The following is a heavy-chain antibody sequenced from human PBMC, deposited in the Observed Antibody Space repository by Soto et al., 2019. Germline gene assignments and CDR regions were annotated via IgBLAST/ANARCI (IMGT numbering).Heavy chain of an antibody. CDR1: GFTVSSNY. CDR3: ARESYPGDMDV. D-gene: IGHD3-10*01. J-gene: IGHJ6*03. CDR2: IYSGGST. Sequence: EVQLVESGEGLVEPGGSLRLSCAASGFTVSSNYMSWVRQAPGKGLEWVSVIYSGGSTYYADCVKGRFTISRHNSKNTLYLQMNSLRVEDTAVYYCARESYPGDMDVWGKGTTVTVSS. V-gene: IGHV3-53*04.